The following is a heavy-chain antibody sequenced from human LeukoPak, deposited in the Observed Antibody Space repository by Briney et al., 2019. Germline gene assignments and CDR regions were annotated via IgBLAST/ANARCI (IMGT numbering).Heavy chain of an antibody. J-gene: IGHJ4*02. CDR1: GASISSGRYY. CDR2: IHYSGTPT. D-gene: IGHD3-16*01. CDR3: AAGGDDAKAGY. Sequence: PSETLSLTCSVSGASISSGRYYWGWIRQPPGKGLEWIGTIHYSGTPTFYNPSLESRVPLLSDTSRNQFSLRLRSVTAADTAVYYCAAGGDDAKAGYWGQGTLVTVSS. V-gene: IGHV4-39*01.